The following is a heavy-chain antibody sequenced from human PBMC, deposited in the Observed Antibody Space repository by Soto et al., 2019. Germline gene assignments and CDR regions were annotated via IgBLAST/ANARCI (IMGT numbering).Heavy chain of an antibody. D-gene: IGHD6-13*01. CDR1: GFTFSSYW. V-gene: IGHV3-7*01. CDR3: ARHGRSRSSSWFYY. CDR2: IKQDGSEN. Sequence: EVQLVESGGGLVQPGGSLRLSCAASGFTFSSYWMSWVRPAPGKGLEWVANIKQDGSENYYVDSVKGRFTIARDNAKNSRYLQMNSLRAEDTAVYYCARHGRSRSSSWFYYCFQGTLVTVAS. J-gene: IGHJ4*02.